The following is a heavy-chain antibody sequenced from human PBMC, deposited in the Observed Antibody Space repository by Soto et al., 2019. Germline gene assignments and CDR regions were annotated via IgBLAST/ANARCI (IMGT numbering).Heavy chain of an antibody. J-gene: IGHJ6*03. Sequence: GGSLRLSCAASGFTFSSYAMSWVRQAPGKGLEWVSAISGSGGSTYYADSVKGRFTISRANSKNTLYLQMNSLRAEDTAVYYCAKPYDFWSGSPLYYYYYYMDVWGKGTTVTVSS. CDR2: ISGSGGST. D-gene: IGHD3-3*01. CDR3: AKPYDFWSGSPLYYYYYYMDV. V-gene: IGHV3-23*01. CDR1: GFTFSSYA.